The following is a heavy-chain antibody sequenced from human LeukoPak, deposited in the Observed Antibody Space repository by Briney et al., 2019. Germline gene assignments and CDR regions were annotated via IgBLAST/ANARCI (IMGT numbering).Heavy chain of an antibody. J-gene: IGHJ4*02. CDR1: GGTFSSYA. D-gene: IGHD4-17*01. V-gene: IGHV1-69*04. Sequence: GASVKVSCKASGGTFSSYAISWVRQAPGQGLEWMGRIIPILGIANYAQRLQGRVTITADKSTSTAYMELSSLRSEDTAVYYCARDDATVTTFDYWGQGTLVTVSS. CDR2: IIPILGIA. CDR3: ARDDATVTTFDY.